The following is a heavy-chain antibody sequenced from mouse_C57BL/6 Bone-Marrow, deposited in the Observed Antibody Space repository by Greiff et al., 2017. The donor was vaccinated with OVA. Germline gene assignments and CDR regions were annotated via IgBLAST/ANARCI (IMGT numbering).Heavy chain of an antibody. CDR1: GYTFTSYG. J-gene: IGHJ3*01. V-gene: IGHV1-81*01. CDR3: ARWRGSWFAY. D-gene: IGHD1-1*01. CDR2: IYPRSGNT. Sequence: VKVVESGAELARPGASVKLSCKASGYTFTSYGISWVKQRTGQGLEWIGEIYPRSGNTYYNEKFKGKATLTADKSSSTAYMELRSLTSEDSAVYFCARWRGSWFAYWGQGTLVTVSA.